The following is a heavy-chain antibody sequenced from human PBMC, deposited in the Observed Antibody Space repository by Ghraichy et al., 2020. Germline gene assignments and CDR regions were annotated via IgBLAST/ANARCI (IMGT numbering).Heavy chain of an antibody. CDR3: VRGSALHDFWSGHPSPAEYFQH. J-gene: IGHJ1*01. Sequence: GGSLRLSCAASGFTFSSYAMSWVRQAPGKGLEWVSAISGSGGSTYYADSVKGRFTISRDNSKNTLYLQMNSLRAEDTAVYYCVRGSALHDFWSGHPSPAEYFQHWGQGTLVTVSS. D-gene: IGHD3-3*01. CDR2: ISGSGGST. CDR1: GFTFSSYA. V-gene: IGHV3-23*01.